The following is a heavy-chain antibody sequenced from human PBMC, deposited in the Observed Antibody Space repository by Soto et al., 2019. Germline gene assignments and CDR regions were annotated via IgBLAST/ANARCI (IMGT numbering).Heavy chain of an antibody. D-gene: IGHD3-3*01. J-gene: IGHJ5*02. Sequence: PETLSLTCAAYGGSVNGYYWNWIRQPPGKGQEWIGEINHTGGTHYNPSLKSRVTMSVDTSKNQFSLRLSSVAAADTAIYYCATRITVFGLLIPPFDPWGQGTQVTVSS. V-gene: IGHV4-34*01. CDR3: ATRITVFGLLIPPFDP. CDR1: GGSVNGYY. CDR2: INHTGGT.